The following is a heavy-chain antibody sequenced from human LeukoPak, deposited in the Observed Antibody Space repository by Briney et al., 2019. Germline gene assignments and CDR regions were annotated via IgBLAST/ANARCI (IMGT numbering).Heavy chain of an antibody. Sequence: GSVKVSCKASGYTFTGYYMHWVRQAPGQGLGWMGLINPSGGSTRYAQKFQGRVTMTRDMSTSTVYMELSSLRSEDTAVYYCARALPHRRLMDTTMEQHWFDPWGQGTLVTVSS. CDR3: ARALPHRRLMDTTMEQHWFDP. D-gene: IGHD5-18*01. CDR1: GYTFTGYY. V-gene: IGHV1-46*01. J-gene: IGHJ5*02. CDR2: INPSGGST.